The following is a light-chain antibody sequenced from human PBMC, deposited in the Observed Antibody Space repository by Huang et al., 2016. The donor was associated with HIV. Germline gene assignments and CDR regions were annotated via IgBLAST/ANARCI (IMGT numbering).Light chain of an antibody. CDR3: QQRSNWPPTLT. CDR1: QSVNSY. Sequence: EIVLTQSPATLSLSPGERATLSCRASQSVNSYLAWFQQRPGQAPRLRIYDASKRATGVPARFSGSGSGTDFTLTISSLQPEDFAVYYCQQRSNWPPTLTFGGGTRVEIK. CDR2: DAS. V-gene: IGKV3-11*01. J-gene: IGKJ4*01.